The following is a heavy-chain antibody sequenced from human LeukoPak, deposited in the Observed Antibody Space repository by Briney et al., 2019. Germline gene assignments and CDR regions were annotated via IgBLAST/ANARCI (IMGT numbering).Heavy chain of an antibody. Sequence: GGSLRLSCATSGFTFSSNWMSWVRHVPGRGLDWVANIKPDGSAQYYAASVKGRFTVSRDNAKNSVYLQMNSLRAEDTAVYYCARRGDGYGGMTARYFQHWGQGTLVTVSS. CDR1: GFTFSSNW. J-gene: IGHJ1*01. CDR3: ARRGDGYGGMTARYFQH. CDR2: IKPDGSAQ. V-gene: IGHV3-7*01. D-gene: IGHD4-23*01.